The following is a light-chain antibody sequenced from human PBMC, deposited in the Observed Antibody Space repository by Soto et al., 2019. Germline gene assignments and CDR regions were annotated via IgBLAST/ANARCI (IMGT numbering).Light chain of an antibody. J-gene: IGLJ1*01. V-gene: IGLV2-8*01. CDR2: EVS. CDR3: RSYAGSNNYV. CDR1: SSDVGGYNY. Sequence: QSVRTQPPSASGSPGQSVTISCTGTSSDVGGYNYVSWYQQHPGKAPKLMIYEVSKRPSGVPDRFSGSKSGNTASLTVSGLQAEDEADYYCRSYAGSNNYVFGTGNKVTV.